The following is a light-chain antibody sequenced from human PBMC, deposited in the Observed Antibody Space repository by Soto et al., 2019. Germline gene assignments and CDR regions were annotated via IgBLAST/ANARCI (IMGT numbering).Light chain of an antibody. J-gene: IGKJ1*01. Sequence: EIVMTQSPATLSVSPGERATLSCRASQSVSSNLAWYQQKPGQAPRLLIYGASTRATGIPARFSGSGSVTEFTLTISSLQSEDFAVYYCQPYNNWPWTFGQGTKVEIK. CDR2: GAS. V-gene: IGKV3-15*01. CDR3: QPYNNWPWT. CDR1: QSVSSN.